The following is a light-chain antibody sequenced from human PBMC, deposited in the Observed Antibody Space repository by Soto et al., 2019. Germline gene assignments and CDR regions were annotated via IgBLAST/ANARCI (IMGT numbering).Light chain of an antibody. J-gene: IGKJ2*01. CDR1: QSISNW. V-gene: IGKV1-5*03. CDR2: KAS. CDR3: QEYYRFPYT. Sequence: DIQMTQSPSTLPASVGDTVTITCRASQSISNWLAWYQQKPGQAPKRLIHKASTLETGVPSRCSGSGSGTEFTLTISSLPPDDFPTFYCQEYYRFPYTFGQGTNL.